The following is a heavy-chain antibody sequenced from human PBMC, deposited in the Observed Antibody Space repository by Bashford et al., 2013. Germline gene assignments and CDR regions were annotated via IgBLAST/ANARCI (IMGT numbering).Heavy chain of an antibody. D-gene: IGHD6-13*01. CDR3: ARGVHFILAAAGSLDS. CDR1: VXPSAVVFT. V-gene: IGHV4-31*03. J-gene: IGHJ4*02. Sequence: SETLSLTCTVSVXPSAVVFTIGPGSAXTQGRAWSGLDTXFYMGGPSYNPSLKSRVSISLDTSKNQFSLMLTSVTAADTAIYYCARGVHFILAAAGSLDSWGQGTLVTVSS. CDR2: XFYMGGP.